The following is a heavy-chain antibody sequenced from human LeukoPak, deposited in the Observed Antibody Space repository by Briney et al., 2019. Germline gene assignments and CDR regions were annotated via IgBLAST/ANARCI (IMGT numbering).Heavy chain of an antibody. CDR2: MDTSGST. D-gene: IGHD4-23*01. Sequence: SETLSLTCTVSGGSISSYYWSWIRQPAGEGLEWIGRMDTSGSTNYNPSLKSRVTMSADTSKNQFSLKLSSVTAADTAVYYCARERGGGILDAFDIWGQGTMVTVSS. CDR1: GGSISSYY. J-gene: IGHJ3*02. V-gene: IGHV4-4*07. CDR3: ARERGGGILDAFDI.